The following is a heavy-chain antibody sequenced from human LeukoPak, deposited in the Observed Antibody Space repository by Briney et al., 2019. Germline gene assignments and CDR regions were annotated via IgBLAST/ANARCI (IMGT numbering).Heavy chain of an antibody. CDR2: IYYSGST. D-gene: IGHD6-13*01. CDR1: DDSIRTSSYY. Sequence: PSETLSLSCTVSDDSIRTSSYYWGWIRQPPGKGLEWIGSIYYSGSTYYNPSLKSRVTISVDTSKNQFSLKLSSVTAADTAVYYCAREPAAGPTPDQSHFDYWGQGTLVTVSS. V-gene: IGHV4-39*02. CDR3: AREPAAGPTPDQSHFDY. J-gene: IGHJ4*02.